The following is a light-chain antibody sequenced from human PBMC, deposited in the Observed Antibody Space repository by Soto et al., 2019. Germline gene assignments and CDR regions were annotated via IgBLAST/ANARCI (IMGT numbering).Light chain of an antibody. CDR2: GAS. CDR1: QSVSSN. J-gene: IGKJ5*01. V-gene: IGKV3-15*01. CDR3: QQYNNWPPIT. Sequence: ALSLAAVSVSKGGRATLACWASQSVSSNLAWYQQNPGQAPRLLIYGASTRAAGIPARFSGGGSGTEFTLSISSLQSEDFAVYYCQQYNNWPPITFGQGRLLEVK.